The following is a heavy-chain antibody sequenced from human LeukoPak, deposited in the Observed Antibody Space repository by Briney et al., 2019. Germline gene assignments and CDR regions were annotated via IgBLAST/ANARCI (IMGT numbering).Heavy chain of an antibody. V-gene: IGHV1-2*02. J-gene: IGHJ4*02. CDR2: VNPNSGGT. D-gene: IGHD3-16*01. CDR3: ARDYDYVWGSPGFDY. CDR1: GYSFTGYN. Sequence: ASVKVSCKASGYSFTGYNLYWVRQAPGQGLEWMGWVNPNSGGTSYAQKFQGRVTMTRDTSISTAYMELSRLRSDDTAVYYCARDYDYVWGSPGFDYWGQGTLVTVSS.